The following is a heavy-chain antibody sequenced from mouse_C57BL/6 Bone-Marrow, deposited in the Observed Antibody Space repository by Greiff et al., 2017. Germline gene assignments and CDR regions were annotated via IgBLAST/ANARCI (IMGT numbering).Heavy chain of an antibody. D-gene: IGHD3-1*01. Sequence: QVQLQQSGAELARPGASVKLSCKASGYTFTSYGISWVKQRTGQGLEWIGEIYPGSGNTYYNEKFKGKATLTADKSSSTAYMELRSLTSEDSAVYFCARDRGFAYWGQGTLVTVSA. CDR3: ARDRGFAY. CDR1: GYTFTSYG. CDR2: IYPGSGNT. J-gene: IGHJ3*01. V-gene: IGHV1-81*01.